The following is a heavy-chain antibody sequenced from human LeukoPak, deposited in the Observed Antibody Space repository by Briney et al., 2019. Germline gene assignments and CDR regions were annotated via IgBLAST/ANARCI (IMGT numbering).Heavy chain of an antibody. J-gene: IGHJ5*02. CDR1: GLIFSRYS. V-gene: IGHV3-21*01. D-gene: IGHD2-2*01. CDR3: ARAVVTQPPDP. CDR2: ISSSSCYI. Sequence: GGPLSLSCAPSGLIFSRYSMNGVRHAPGKGLEWVSSISSSSCYILYADSVKGRFTITRDNAKNSLYLQMNSLRADDTAVYYCARAVVTQPPDPWGQGTLVTVSS.